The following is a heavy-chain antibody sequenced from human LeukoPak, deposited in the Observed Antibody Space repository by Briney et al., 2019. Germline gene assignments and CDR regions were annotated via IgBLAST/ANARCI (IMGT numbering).Heavy chain of an antibody. J-gene: IGHJ4*02. CDR1: GFTFSSYE. V-gene: IGHV3-15*01. D-gene: IGHD6-6*01. CDR2: IKSKTDGGTT. Sequence: GGSLRLSCAASGFTFSSYEMNWVRRAPGKGLEWVGRIKSKTDGGTTDYAAPVKGRFTISRDDSKNTLYLQMNSLKTEDTAVYYCTTGSYSCSSRGMDFDYWGQGTLVTVSS. CDR3: TTGSYSCSSRGMDFDY.